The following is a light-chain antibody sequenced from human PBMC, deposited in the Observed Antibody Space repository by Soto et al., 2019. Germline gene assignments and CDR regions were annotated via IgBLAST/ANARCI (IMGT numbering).Light chain of an antibody. Sequence: QSVLTQPAAVSGSPGQSITISCTGSDVGTYRYVSWYQQHPDKAPRLMIYDVSNRPSGVSDRFSGSKSGNTASLTISDLPPADEAYFFCSSYTGGNDRVVFGGGTKVTVL. CDR1: SDVGTYRY. V-gene: IGLV2-14*03. CDR2: DVS. J-gene: IGLJ2*01. CDR3: SSYTGGNDRVV.